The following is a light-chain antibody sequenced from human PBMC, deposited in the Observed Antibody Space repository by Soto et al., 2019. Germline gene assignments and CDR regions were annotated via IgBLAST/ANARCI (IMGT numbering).Light chain of an antibody. CDR3: SSYTTSSTRV. CDR1: SSDVGAYDF. CDR2: EVR. V-gene: IGLV2-14*03. Sequence: QSALTQPASVSGSPGQSITISCTGTSSDVGAYDFVSWYQQHPDKAPKLMIYEVRNRPSGVSNRFSGSKSVNTATLTISGLQAEDEADSYCSSYTTSSTRVFGTGTKVTVL. J-gene: IGLJ1*01.